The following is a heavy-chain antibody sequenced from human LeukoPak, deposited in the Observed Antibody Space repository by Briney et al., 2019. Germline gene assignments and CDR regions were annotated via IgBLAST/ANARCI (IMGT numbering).Heavy chain of an antibody. CDR2: IYYTGTT. D-gene: IGHD2-2*01. CDR3: ARFSWGCSTASCYLTN. J-gene: IGHJ4*02. Sequence: SETLSLTCTVGGGSLSGHYWGWIRQPPGKGLELVGHIYYTGTTFYNPSLNSRVTITLDTSRNQFSLRLTSVIAADTAVYYCARFSWGCSTASCYLTNWGREPWSPSPQ. CDR1: GGSLSGHY. V-gene: IGHV4-59*11.